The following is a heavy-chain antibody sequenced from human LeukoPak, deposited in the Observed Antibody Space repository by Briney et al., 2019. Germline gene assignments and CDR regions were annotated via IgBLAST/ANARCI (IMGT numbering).Heavy chain of an antibody. CDR1: GYTFTGYY. CDR2: INPNSGGT. V-gene: IGHV1-2*02. CDR3: ARDARQSITIFGTYYYYYYYMDV. D-gene: IGHD3-3*01. J-gene: IGHJ6*03. Sequence: ASVRVSCKASGYTFTGYYMHWVRQAPGQGLEWMGWINPNSGGTNYAQKFQGRVTMTRDTSISTAYMELSRLRSDDTAVYYCARDARQSITIFGTYYYYYYYMDVWGKGTTVTVSS.